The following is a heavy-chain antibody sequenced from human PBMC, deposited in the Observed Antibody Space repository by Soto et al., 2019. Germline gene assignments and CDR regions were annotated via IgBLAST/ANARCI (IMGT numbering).Heavy chain of an antibody. J-gene: IGHJ4*02. CDR1: GGSISSYY. D-gene: IGHD1-1*01. Sequence: SETLSLTCTVSGGSISSYYWSWIRQPPGKGLEWIGYIYYSGSTNYNPSLKSRVTISVDTSKNQFSLKLSSVTAADTAVYYCARHGLYGYNDYWGQGTQVTVSS. V-gene: IGHV4-59*08. CDR2: IYYSGST. CDR3: ARHGLYGYNDY.